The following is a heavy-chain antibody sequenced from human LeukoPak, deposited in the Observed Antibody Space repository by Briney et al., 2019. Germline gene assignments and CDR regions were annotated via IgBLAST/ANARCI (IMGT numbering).Heavy chain of an antibody. J-gene: IGHJ5*02. CDR2: ISAYNGNT. V-gene: IGHV1-18*04. CDR1: GYTFTSYG. Sequence: ASVKVSCKASGYTFTSYGISWVRQAPGQGLEWMGWISAYNGNTNYAQKLQGRVTMTTDTSTSTAYMELSSLRSEDTAVYYCARDLEDGSGSSVWFDPWGQGTLVTVSS. D-gene: IGHD3-10*01. CDR3: ARDLEDGSGSSVWFDP.